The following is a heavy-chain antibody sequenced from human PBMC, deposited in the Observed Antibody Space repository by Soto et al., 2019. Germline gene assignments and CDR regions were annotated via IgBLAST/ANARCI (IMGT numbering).Heavy chain of an antibody. CDR3: ARDRGDDAFEF. D-gene: IGHD6-25*01. V-gene: IGHV3-23*01. J-gene: IGHJ3*01. CDR1: GFTFSSDA. Sequence: PGGSLRLSCAASGFTFSSDAMSWDRQAPGKGLEWGSAISGIGGSTYYADCVKSRFTVSRHHAKSSLYLHKNILTAADTALYSCARDRGDDAFEFWRRGPMVT. CDR2: ISGIGGST.